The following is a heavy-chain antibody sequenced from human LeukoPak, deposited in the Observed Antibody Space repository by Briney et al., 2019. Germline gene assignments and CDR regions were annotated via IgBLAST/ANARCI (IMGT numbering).Heavy chain of an antibody. CDR2: IGTGGDT. J-gene: IGHJ4*02. D-gene: IGHD4-17*01. Sequence: GGSLRLSCAASGFTFSSNDMHWVRQATGKGLEWVSVIGTGGDTYYADSVKGRFTISRENAKSSLYLEMNNLRAGDTAVYYCARSGGYGDYSWGQGTLVTVSS. CDR1: GFTFSSND. V-gene: IGHV3-13*01. CDR3: ARSGGYGDYS.